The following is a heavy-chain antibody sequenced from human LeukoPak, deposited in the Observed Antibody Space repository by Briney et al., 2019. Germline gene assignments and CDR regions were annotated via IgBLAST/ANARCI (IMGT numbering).Heavy chain of an antibody. CDR1: GYSISSGYY. CDR3: ARDLAREDAFDI. Sequence: SETLSLTCAVSGYSISSGYYWGWIRQPPGKGLEWIGSIYHSGSTYYNPSLKSRVTISVDTSKNQFSLKLTSVTAADTAVYYCARDLAREDAFDIWGQGTVVTVPS. V-gene: IGHV4-38-2*02. J-gene: IGHJ3*02. D-gene: IGHD2-21*01. CDR2: IYHSGST.